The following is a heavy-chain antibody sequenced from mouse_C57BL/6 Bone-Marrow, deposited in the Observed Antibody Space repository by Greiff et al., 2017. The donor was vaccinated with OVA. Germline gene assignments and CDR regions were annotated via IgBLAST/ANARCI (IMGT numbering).Heavy chain of an antibody. J-gene: IGHJ4*01. CDR3: ARRYGNYNYAMDY. CDR1: GYTFTSYW. V-gene: IGHV1-64*01. D-gene: IGHD2-10*02. Sequence: QVQLQQSGAELARPGASVKLSCKASGYTFTSYWMHWVKQRPGQGLEWIGMIHPNSGSTNYNEKFKSKATLTVDKSSSTAYMQLSSLTSEDSAVYYCARRYGNYNYAMDYWGQGTSVTVSS. CDR2: IHPNSGST.